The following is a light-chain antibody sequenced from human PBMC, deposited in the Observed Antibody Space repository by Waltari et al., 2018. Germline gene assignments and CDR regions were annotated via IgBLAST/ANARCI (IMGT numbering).Light chain of an antibody. CDR1: HIGTYS. V-gene: IGLV3-21*04. J-gene: IGLJ1*01. CDR2: YDR. Sequence: SSVVTQPPSVSVAPGETATITCRGDHIGTYSVHWYQQKAGQAPVLVIFYDRDRPSGIPDRFSGSNSGNTATLTISRVEAGDEARYYCHVWHPHVDPGVFGTGTEVTVL. CDR3: HVWHPHVDPGV.